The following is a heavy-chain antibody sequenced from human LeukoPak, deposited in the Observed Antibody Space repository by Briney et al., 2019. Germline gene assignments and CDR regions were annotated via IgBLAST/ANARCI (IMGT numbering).Heavy chain of an antibody. D-gene: IGHD3-10*01. Sequence: GGSLRLSCAASGFTFSSYGMHWVRQAPGKGLEWVAFIQYDGSNKYYADSVKGRFTISRDNSKNTLYLQMNSLRAEDTAVYYCAKVETPMIRGVSHALTTYLDYWGEGALVSVSS. CDR2: IQYDGSNK. J-gene: IGHJ4*02. V-gene: IGHV3-30*02. CDR1: GFTFSSYG. CDR3: AKVETPMIRGVSHALTTYLDY.